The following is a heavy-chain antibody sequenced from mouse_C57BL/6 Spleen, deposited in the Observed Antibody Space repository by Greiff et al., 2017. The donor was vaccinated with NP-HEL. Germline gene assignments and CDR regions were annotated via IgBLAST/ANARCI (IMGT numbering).Heavy chain of an antibody. CDR3: TGQFYYYGSSYEGY. CDR2: IRLKSDNYAT. Sequence: EVKVEESGGGLVQPGGSMKLSCVASGFTFSNYWMNWVRQSPEKGLEWVAQIRLKSDNYATHYAESVKGRFTISRDDSKSSVYLQMNNLRAEDTGIYYFTGQFYYYGSSYEGYWGQGTTLTVSS. J-gene: IGHJ2*01. V-gene: IGHV6-3*01. CDR1: GFTFSNYW. D-gene: IGHD1-1*01.